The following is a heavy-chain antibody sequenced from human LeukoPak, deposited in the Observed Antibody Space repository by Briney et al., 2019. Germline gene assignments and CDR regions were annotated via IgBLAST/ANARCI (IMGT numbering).Heavy chain of an antibody. D-gene: IGHD6-13*01. Sequence: PGGSLRLSCAASGFTFSSYWMSWVRQARGKGLEWVANIKQDGSEKYYVDSVKGRFTISRDNAKNSLYLQMNSLRAEDTAVYYCARRIAAAGTGFGYWGQGTLVTVSS. V-gene: IGHV3-7*01. CDR3: ARRIAAAGTGFGY. CDR1: GFTFSSYW. CDR2: IKQDGSEK. J-gene: IGHJ4*02.